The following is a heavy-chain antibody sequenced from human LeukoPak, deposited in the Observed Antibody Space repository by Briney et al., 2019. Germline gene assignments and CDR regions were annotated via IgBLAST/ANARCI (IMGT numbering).Heavy chain of an antibody. CDR1: GFTFSSYG. CDR3: ARVRTHSSGWDLLYFDY. V-gene: IGHV3-33*01. J-gene: IGHJ4*02. Sequence: QPGRSLRLSCAASGFTFSSYGMHWVRQAPGKGLEWVAVKWYDGSNKYYADSVKGRFTISRDNSKNTLYLQMNSLRAEDTAVYYCARVRTHSSGWDLLYFDYWGQGTLVTVSS. CDR2: KWYDGSNK. D-gene: IGHD6-19*01.